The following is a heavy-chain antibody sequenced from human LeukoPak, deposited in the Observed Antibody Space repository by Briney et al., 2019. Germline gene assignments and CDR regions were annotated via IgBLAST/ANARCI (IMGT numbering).Heavy chain of an antibody. CDR2: INPSGGST. J-gene: IGHJ3*02. CDR1: GYTFTSYY. V-gene: IGHV1-46*01. Sequence: ASVKVSSKASGYTFTSYYMHWVRQAPGQGLEWMGLINPSGGSTSYAQKFQGRVTMTRDTSTSTVYMELSSLRSEDTAVYYCARGKIQLWSGQGNAFDIWGQGTMVTVSS. D-gene: IGHD5-18*01. CDR3: ARGKIQLWSGQGNAFDI.